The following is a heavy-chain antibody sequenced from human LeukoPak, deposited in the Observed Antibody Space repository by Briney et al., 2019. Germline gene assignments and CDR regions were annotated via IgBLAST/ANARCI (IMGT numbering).Heavy chain of an antibody. J-gene: IGHJ4*02. CDR2: ISGSGGST. Sequence: GGSLRLSCVASGFTFTDYAMSWVRQAPGKGLEWVSAISGSGGSTYYADSMKGRFTISRDNSKNTLYLQMNSLRAEDTAVYYCAKVDNDYGDYRFDYWGQGTLVTVSS. D-gene: IGHD4-17*01. V-gene: IGHV3-23*01. CDR1: GFTFTDYA. CDR3: AKVDNDYGDYRFDY.